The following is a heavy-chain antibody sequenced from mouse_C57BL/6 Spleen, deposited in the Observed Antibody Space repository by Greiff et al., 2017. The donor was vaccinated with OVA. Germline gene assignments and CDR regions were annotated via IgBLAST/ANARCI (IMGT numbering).Heavy chain of an antibody. J-gene: IGHJ1*03. CDR1: GYSITSGYY. Sequence: EESGPGLVKPSQSLSLTCSVTGYSITSGYYWNWIRQFPGNKLEWMGYISYDGSNNSNPSLKNRISITRDTSKNQFFLKLNSVTTEDTATYYCARGELREGYFDVWGTGTTVTVSS. CDR3: ARGELREGYFDV. V-gene: IGHV3-6*01. CDR2: ISYDGSN. D-gene: IGHD1-1*01.